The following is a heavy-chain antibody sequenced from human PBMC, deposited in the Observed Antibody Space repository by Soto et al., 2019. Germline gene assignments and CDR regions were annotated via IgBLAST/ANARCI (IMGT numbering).Heavy chain of an antibody. Sequence: QVQLVQSGAEVKKPGASVKVSCKASGYTFTSYAMHWVRQAPGQRLEWMGWINAGNGNTKYSQKFQGRVTITRDTSAITAYMELSSLRSEDTAVYYCARSKPIRFLEWVLSNYFYYWGQGTLVNVSS. D-gene: IGHD3-3*01. J-gene: IGHJ4*02. CDR1: GYTFTSYA. CDR2: INAGNGNT. V-gene: IGHV1-3*01. CDR3: ARSKPIRFLEWVLSNYFYY.